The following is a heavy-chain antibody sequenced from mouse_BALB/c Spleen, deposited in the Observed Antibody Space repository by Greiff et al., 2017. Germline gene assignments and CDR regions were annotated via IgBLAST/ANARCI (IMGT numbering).Heavy chain of an antibody. V-gene: IGHV5-12-2*01. Sequence: EVMLVESGGGLVQPGGSLKLSCAASGFTFSSYTMSWVRQTPEKRLEWVAYISNGGGSTYYPDTVKGRFTISRDNAKNTLYLQMSSLKSEDTAMYYCARHREVRRGFDYWGQGTSVTVSS. J-gene: IGHJ4*01. CDR1: GFTFSSYT. D-gene: IGHD2-14*01. CDR3: ARHREVRRGFDY. CDR2: ISNGGGST.